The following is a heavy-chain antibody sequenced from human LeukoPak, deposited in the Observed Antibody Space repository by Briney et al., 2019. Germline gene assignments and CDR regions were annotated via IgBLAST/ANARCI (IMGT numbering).Heavy chain of an antibody. Sequence: SGGSLRLSCVASGFTFSSYGMHWVRQAPGKGLEWEAFISYDGSNRYYVDSVKGRFTISRDNSKNTPYLQMNSLRPEDTAVYYCAKVRGPGEVSGWYYFDSWGQGTLVTVSS. V-gene: IGHV3-30*18. J-gene: IGHJ4*02. CDR2: ISYDGSNR. CDR3: AKVRGPGEVSGWYYFDS. CDR1: GFTFSSYG. D-gene: IGHD6-19*01.